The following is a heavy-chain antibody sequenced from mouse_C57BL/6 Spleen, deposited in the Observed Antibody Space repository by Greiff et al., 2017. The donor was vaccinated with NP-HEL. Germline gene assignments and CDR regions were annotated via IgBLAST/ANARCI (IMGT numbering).Heavy chain of an antibody. CDR3: AREDYSNDGRDYDMDY. V-gene: IGHV5-17*01. J-gene: IGHJ4*01. D-gene: IGHD2-12*01. CDR2: ISSGSSTI. Sequence: EVQVVESGGGLVKPGGSLKLSCAASGFTFSDYGMHWVRQAPEKGLEWVAYISSGSSTIYYADTVKGRFTISRDNAKNTLFLQMTSLRSEDTAMYYCAREDYSNDGRDYDMDYWGQGTSVTVSS. CDR1: GFTFSDYG.